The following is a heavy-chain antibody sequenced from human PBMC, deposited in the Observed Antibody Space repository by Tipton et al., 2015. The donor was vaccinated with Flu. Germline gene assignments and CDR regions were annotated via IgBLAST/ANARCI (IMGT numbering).Heavy chain of an antibody. CDR3: ARGSPHYRDTAAGDY. Sequence: PGLVKPSETLSLICTVSGGSLGSNDYYWAWIRQPPGKGLEWIGSMFYDGNVYYNTSLSSRVIISMDISKNHVSLNLKSVTAADTALYFCARGSPHYRDTAAGDYWGRGTLVTVSS. CDR2: MFYDGNV. D-gene: IGHD1-26*01. CDR1: GGSLGSNDYY. V-gene: IGHV4-39*07. J-gene: IGHJ4*02.